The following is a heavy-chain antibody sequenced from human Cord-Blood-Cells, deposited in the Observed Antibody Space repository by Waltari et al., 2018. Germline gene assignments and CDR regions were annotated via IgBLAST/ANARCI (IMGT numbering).Heavy chain of an antibody. CDR2: INPNSGGT. Sequence: QVQLVQSGAEVKKPGASVKVSCKASGYTFPGYSMHWVRQAPGQGLEWMGWINPNSGGTNYAQKFQGRVTMTRDTSISTAYMELSRLRSDDTAVYYCARPNSSGYYDAFDIWGQGTMVTVSS. J-gene: IGHJ3*02. D-gene: IGHD3-22*01. V-gene: IGHV1-2*02. CDR1: GYTFPGYS. CDR3: ARPNSSGYYDAFDI.